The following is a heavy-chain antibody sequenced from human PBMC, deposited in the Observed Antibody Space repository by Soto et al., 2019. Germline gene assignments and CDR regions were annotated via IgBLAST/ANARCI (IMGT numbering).Heavy chain of an antibody. CDR2: INHSGST. Sequence: PSETLSLTCAVYGGSFSGYYWSWIRQPPGKGLEWIGEINHSGSTNYNPSLKSRVTISVDTSKNQFSLKLSSVTAADTAVYYCARGNSYGNYYYGMDVWGQGTTVTV. CDR3: ARGNSYGNYYYGMDV. J-gene: IGHJ6*02. CDR1: GGSFSGYY. V-gene: IGHV4-34*01. D-gene: IGHD5-18*01.